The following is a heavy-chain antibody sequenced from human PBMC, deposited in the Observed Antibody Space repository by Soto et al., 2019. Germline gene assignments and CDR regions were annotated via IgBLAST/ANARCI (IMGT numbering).Heavy chain of an antibody. CDR1: GGSISRSSYY. V-gene: IGHV4-39*01. J-gene: IGHJ6*02. Sequence: SETLSLTCTVSGGSISRSSYYWGWIRQPPGKGLEWIGNIYYSGRTYYKSSLKSRVTISVDTSKNQSSLNMTSVTAADTAVYFCARGVVPDVWGQGTTVTVSS. CDR3: ARGVVPDV. CDR2: IYYSGRT. D-gene: IGHD6-6*01.